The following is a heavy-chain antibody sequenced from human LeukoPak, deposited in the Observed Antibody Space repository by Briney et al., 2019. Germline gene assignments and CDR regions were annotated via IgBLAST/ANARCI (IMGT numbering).Heavy chain of an antibody. V-gene: IGHV4-39*07. D-gene: IGHD1-1*01. CDR3: AGDRSSINWFFY. CDR2: SSSSGTT. Sequence: PSETLSLTCTVSGGSISGSRSYWGWIRQSPGKGLEWIGSSSSSGTTYYNPSLKNRVTMSLDTPNNQFSLRLTSLTAADTAVYYCAGDRSSINWFFYWGQGTLVTVSS. J-gene: IGHJ4*02. CDR1: GGSISGSRSY.